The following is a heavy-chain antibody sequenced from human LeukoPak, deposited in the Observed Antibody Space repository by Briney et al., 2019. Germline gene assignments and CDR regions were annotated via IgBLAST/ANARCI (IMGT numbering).Heavy chain of an antibody. Sequence: GGSLRLSCAASGFTFTRYWMSWVRQAPGKGLEWVANIKQDGSEKYYVGSVKGRFTISRDNAKNSLYLQMNSLRAEDTAVYYCARDDNFYYYYMDVWGKGTTVTVSS. V-gene: IGHV3-7*01. CDR3: ARDDNFYYYYMDV. J-gene: IGHJ6*03. CDR1: GFTFTRYW. CDR2: IKQDGSEK.